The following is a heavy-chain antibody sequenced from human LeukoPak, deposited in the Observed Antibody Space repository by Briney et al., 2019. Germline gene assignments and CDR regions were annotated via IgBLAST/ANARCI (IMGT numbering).Heavy chain of an antibody. J-gene: IGHJ4*02. V-gene: IGHV3-48*04. D-gene: IGHD2-21*02. CDR3: ARSGDFFPFDR. Sequence: PGGSLRLSCAASGFSFSSYTMNWVRQAPGKGLERVSYISSGSVTIYYSDSVKGRFTISRDNAKNSLYLQMNSLRAEDTAVYYCARSGDFFPFDRWGQGTLVTVSS. CDR1: GFSFSSYT. CDR2: ISSGSVTI.